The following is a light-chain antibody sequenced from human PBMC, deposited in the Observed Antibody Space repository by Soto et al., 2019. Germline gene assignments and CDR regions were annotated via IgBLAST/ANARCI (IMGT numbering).Light chain of an antibody. CDR2: LGS. CDR1: QSLLHSNGYNY. V-gene: IGKV2-28*01. CDR3: IQALQTAPS. J-gene: IGKJ2*03. Sequence: DIVMTPSPLSLPVTPGEPASISCRSSQSLLHSNGYNYLGWYLQKPGQSPQLLIYLGSNRATGVPDRFSGSGSGTDFTLKISRVEDEDVGVYYCIQALQTAPSFGGGTKLEIK.